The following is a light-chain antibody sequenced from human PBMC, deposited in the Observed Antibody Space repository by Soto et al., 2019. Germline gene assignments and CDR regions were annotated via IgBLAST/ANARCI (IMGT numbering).Light chain of an antibody. CDR3: QSYDSSLSVV. CDR2: VNS. J-gene: IGLJ2*01. Sequence: QSVLTQPPSMSGAPGQRVTISCTGSSSNIGAGYDVHWYQQLPGTAPKLLIYVNSNRPSGVPDRFSGSKSGTSASLAITGLQAEDEADYYCQSYDSSLSVVFGGGTQLTVL. CDR1: SSNIGAGYD. V-gene: IGLV1-40*01.